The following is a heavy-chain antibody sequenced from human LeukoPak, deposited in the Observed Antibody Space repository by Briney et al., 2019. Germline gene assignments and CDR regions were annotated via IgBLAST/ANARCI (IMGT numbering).Heavy chain of an antibody. J-gene: IGHJ3*02. CDR2: INHSGST. V-gene: IGHV4-34*01. CDR3: AGFGGDAFDI. D-gene: IGHD3-10*01. Sequence: SETLSLTCAVYGGSFSGYYWSWIRQPPGKGLEWIGEINHSGSTNYNPSLKSRVTISVDTSKSQFSLKLSSVTAADTAVYYCAGFGGDAFDIWGQGTMVTVSS. CDR1: GGSFSGYY.